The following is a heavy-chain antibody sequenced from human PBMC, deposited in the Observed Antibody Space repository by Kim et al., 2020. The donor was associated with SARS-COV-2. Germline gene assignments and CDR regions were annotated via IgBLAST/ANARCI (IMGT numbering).Heavy chain of an antibody. CDR1: GGSISSGGYY. Sequence: SETLSLTCTVSGGSISSGGYYWSWIRQHPGKGLEWIGYIYYSGSTYYNPSLKSRVTISVDTSKNQFSLKLSSVTAADTAVYYCARDAGYSNNYYYYGMDVWGQGTTVTVSS. CDR2: IYYSGST. V-gene: IGHV4-31*03. D-gene: IGHD4-4*01. J-gene: IGHJ6*02. CDR3: ARDAGYSNNYYYYGMDV.